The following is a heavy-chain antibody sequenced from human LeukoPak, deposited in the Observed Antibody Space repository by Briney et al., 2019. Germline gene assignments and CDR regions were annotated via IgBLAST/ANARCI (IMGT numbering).Heavy chain of an antibody. CDR3: AVCPSDYYYYGMDV. Sequence: SVKVSCKASGGTFISYAISWVRQAPGQGLEWMGGIIPIFGTANYAQKFQGRVTITADESTSTAYMELSSLRSDDTAVYYCAVCPSDYYYYGMDVWGQGTTVTVSS. V-gene: IGHV1-69*01. J-gene: IGHJ6*02. CDR2: IIPIFGTA. CDR1: GGTFISYA.